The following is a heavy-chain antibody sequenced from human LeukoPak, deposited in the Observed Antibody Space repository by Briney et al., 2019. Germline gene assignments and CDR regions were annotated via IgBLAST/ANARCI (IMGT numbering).Heavy chain of an antibody. V-gene: IGHV3-30*18. CDR1: GFTFSSYG. CDR2: ISYDGSNK. J-gene: IGHJ4*02. CDR3: AKEGDYYDSSGYYSSFDY. D-gene: IGHD3-22*01. Sequence: GGSLRLSCEASGFTFSSYGMHWVRQAPGKGLEWVAVISYDGSNKYYADSVKGRFTISRDNSKNTLYLQMNSLRAEDTAVYYCAKEGDYYDSSGYYSSFDYWGQGTLVTVSS.